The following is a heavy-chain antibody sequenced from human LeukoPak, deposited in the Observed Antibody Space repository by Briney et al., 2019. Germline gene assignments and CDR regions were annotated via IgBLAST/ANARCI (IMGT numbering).Heavy chain of an antibody. V-gene: IGHV3-74*01. CDR2: INRDASSI. D-gene: IGHD1-20*01. Sequence: GGSLRLSCVGFTFSNYWMHWVRQAPGKGLVWVSRINRDASSITYADPVKGRFTISRDNAKNTVYLQMNSLRADDTAVYYRARGLSGINYYYYGMDVWGQGTTVTVSS. CDR3: ARGLSGINYYYYGMDV. CDR1: GFTFSNYW. J-gene: IGHJ6*02.